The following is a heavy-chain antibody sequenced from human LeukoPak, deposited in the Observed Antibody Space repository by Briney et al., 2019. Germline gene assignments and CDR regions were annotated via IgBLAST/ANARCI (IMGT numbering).Heavy chain of an antibody. V-gene: IGHV1-18*01. CDR2: ISAYNGNT. CDR3: ARGLWIGSSTSRYMDV. J-gene: IGHJ6*03. D-gene: IGHD2-2*01. CDR1: GYTFTTYG. Sequence: ASVKVSCKASGYTFTTYGISWVRQAPGQGLEWMAWISAYNGNTNYAQNLQGRFTMTTDTSTTTAYMELRSLRSDDTAFYYCARGLWIGSSTSRYMDVWGKGTTVTISS.